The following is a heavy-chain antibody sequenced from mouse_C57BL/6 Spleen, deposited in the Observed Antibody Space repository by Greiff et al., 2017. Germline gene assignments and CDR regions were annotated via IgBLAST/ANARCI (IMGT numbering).Heavy chain of an antibody. J-gene: IGHJ4*01. V-gene: IGHV1-82*01. D-gene: IGHD4-1*01. CDR2: IYPGDGDT. Sequence: VKLMESGPELVKPGASVKISCKASGYAFSSSWMNWVKQRPGKGLEWIGRIYPGDGDTNYNGKFKGKATLTADKSSSTAYMQLSSLTSEDSAVYFCARSRTGTWAMDYWGQGTSVTVSS. CDR1: GYAFSSSW. CDR3: ARSRTGTWAMDY.